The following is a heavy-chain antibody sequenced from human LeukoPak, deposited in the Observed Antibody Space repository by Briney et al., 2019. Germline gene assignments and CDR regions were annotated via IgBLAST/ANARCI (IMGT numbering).Heavy chain of an antibody. Sequence: PGGSLRLSCAASGFTFTTYALNWVRQAPGKGLEGVSSVSSSGVSIFHADSVKGRFTISRDNAKNSLFLQMNSLRAEDTAVYYCAREEFSGGFDYWGQGNLVTVSS. CDR3: AREEFSGGFDY. V-gene: IGHV3-21*04. D-gene: IGHD3-10*01. J-gene: IGHJ4*02. CDR2: VSSSGVSI. CDR1: GFTFTTYA.